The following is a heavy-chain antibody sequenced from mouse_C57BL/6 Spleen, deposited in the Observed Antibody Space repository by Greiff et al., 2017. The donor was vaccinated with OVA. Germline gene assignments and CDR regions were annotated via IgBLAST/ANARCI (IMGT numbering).Heavy chain of an antibody. D-gene: IGHD4-1*01. CDR2: IYPGSGST. CDR3: ARKPLTGTSWYFDV. CDR1: GYTFTSYW. Sequence: QVQLQQPGAELVKPGASVKMSCKASGYTFTSYWITWVKQRPGQGLEWIGDIYPGSGSTNYNEKFKSKATLTVDTSSSTAYMQLSSLTSEDSAVYYCARKPLTGTSWYFDVWGTGTTVTFSS. J-gene: IGHJ1*03. V-gene: IGHV1-55*01.